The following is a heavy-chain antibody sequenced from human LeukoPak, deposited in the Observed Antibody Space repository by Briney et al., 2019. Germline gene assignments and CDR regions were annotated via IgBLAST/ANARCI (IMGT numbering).Heavy chain of an antibody. D-gene: IGHD3-10*01. V-gene: IGHV3-30-3*01. CDR2: ISYDGSNK. J-gene: IGHJ5*02. CDR3: ARSLRGSGSYYPNWFDP. CDR1: GFTFSSYA. Sequence: GGSLRLSCAASGFTFSSYAMHWVRQAPGKGLEWVAVISYDGSNKYYADSVKGRFTISRDNSKNTLYLQMNSLRAEDTAVYYCARSLRGSGSYYPNWFDPWGQGTLVTVSP.